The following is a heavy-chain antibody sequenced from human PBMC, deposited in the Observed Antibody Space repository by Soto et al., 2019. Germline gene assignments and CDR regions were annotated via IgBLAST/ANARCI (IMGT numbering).Heavy chain of an antibody. CDR1: GFTFSSYA. J-gene: IGHJ3*02. V-gene: IGHV3-30-3*01. CDR3: AREYSDYDILTGLPTDAFDI. Sequence: GGSLRLSCAASGFTFSSYAMHWVRQAPGKGLEWVAVISYDGSNKYYADSVKGRFTISRDNSKNTLYLQMNSLRAEDTAVYYCAREYSDYDILTGLPTDAFDIWGQGTMVTVSS. D-gene: IGHD3-9*01. CDR2: ISYDGSNK.